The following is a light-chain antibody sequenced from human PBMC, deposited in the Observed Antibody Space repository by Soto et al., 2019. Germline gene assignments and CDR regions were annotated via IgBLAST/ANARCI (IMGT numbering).Light chain of an antibody. V-gene: IGKV3-11*01. Sequence: EIVLTQSPATLSLSPGERATLSCRASQSVSSYLAWYQQKPGQAPRLLIYDASNRATGIPARFSASGSGTDFTLTISSLEPDDFAVYYWQQRSNPGPFSGGTKVEIK. CDR2: DAS. J-gene: IGKJ4*01. CDR3: QQRSNPGP. CDR1: QSVSSY.